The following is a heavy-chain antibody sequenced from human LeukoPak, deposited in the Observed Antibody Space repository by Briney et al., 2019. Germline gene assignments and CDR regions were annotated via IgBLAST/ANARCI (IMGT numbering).Heavy chain of an antibody. CDR3: ARDPVDQPYWFFDL. CDR2: IHYSGNT. V-gene: IGHV4-59*01. Sequence: SETLSLTCTVSGGSISGSYWNWIRQPPGKGLEWIGYIHYSGNTNYNPSLKSRVTISVDTSKNQLSLKLSSVTAADTAVYYCARDPVDQPYWFFDLWGRGTLVTVSS. J-gene: IGHJ2*01. CDR1: GGSISGSY.